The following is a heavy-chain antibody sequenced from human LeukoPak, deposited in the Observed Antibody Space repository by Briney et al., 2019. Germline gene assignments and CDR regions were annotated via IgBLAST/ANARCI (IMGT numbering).Heavy chain of an antibody. Sequence: ASVKVSCKASGYTFTGYYMHWVRQAPGQGLEWMGRINPNSGGTNYAQKFQGRVTMTRDTSISTAYMELSRPRSDDTAVYYCARDKVVVRRNWFDPWGQGTLVTVSS. J-gene: IGHJ5*02. V-gene: IGHV1-2*06. CDR2: INPNSGGT. CDR3: ARDKVVVRRNWFDP. CDR1: GYTFTGYY. D-gene: IGHD2-15*01.